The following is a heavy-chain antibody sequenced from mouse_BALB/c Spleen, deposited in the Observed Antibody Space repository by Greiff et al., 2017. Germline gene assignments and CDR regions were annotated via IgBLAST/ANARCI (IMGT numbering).Heavy chain of an antibody. Sequence: EVQLQQSGTVLARPGASVKMSCKASGYSFTSYWMHWVKQRPGQGLEWIGAIYPGNSDTSYNQKFKGKAKLTAVTSASTAYMELSSLTNEDSAVYYCTRVGYRYLYYFDYWGQGTTLTVSS. J-gene: IGHJ2*01. V-gene: IGHV1-5*01. CDR3: TRVGYRYLYYFDY. D-gene: IGHD2-14*01. CDR2: IYPGNSDT. CDR1: GYSFTSYW.